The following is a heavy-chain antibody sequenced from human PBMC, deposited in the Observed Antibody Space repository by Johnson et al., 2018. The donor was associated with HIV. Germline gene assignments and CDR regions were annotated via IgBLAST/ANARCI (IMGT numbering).Heavy chain of an antibody. Sequence: QVQLVESGGGVVQPGGSLRLSCAASGFTFSSYGMHWVRQAPGKGLEWVAFIRYDGSNKYYADSVKGRFTISRDNSKNTLYLQMNSLRAEDTAVYYCAKDGSSSWYNGAFDIWCQGTMVTVSS. CDR3: AKDGSSSWYNGAFDI. CDR2: IRYDGSNK. J-gene: IGHJ3*02. CDR1: GFTFSSYG. V-gene: IGHV3-30*02. D-gene: IGHD6-13*01.